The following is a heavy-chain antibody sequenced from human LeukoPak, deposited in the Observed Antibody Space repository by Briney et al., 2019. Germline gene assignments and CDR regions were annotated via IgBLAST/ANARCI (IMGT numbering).Heavy chain of an antibody. CDR3: ARDKKVATPYYWYSMDV. J-gene: IGHJ6*03. CDR2: IYYSGST. V-gene: IGHV4-59*01. D-gene: IGHD5-12*01. Sequence: SETLSLTCTVSGGSISSYYWSWIRQPPGKGLEWIGYIYYSGSTNYNPSLKSRVTISVDTSKNQFPLKLSSVTAADTAVYYCARDKKVATPYYWYSMDVWGKGTTVTVSS. CDR1: GGSISSYY.